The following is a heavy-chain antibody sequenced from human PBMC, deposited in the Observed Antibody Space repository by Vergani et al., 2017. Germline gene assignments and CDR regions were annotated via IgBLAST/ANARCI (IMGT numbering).Heavy chain of an antibody. CDR1: GFTFNGYA. CDR3: AKDLAAGLYYYYMDV. D-gene: IGHD6-13*01. V-gene: IGHV3-9*01. J-gene: IGHJ6*03. CDR2: IDWKSGSV. Sequence: EIQLVESGGDLVQPGRSLRLSCEASGFTFNGYAMHWVRQVPGKGLEWISGIDWKSGSVGYADSVKGRFTITRDNAKKSLYLQMNSLRGDDTALYYCAKDLAAGLYYYYMDVWGKGTTVTVSS.